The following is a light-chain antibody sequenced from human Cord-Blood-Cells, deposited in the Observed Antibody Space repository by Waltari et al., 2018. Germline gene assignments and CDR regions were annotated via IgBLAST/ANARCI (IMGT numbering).Light chain of an antibody. CDR1: SSDVGGYNY. CDR2: DVS. V-gene: IGLV2-14*01. J-gene: IGLJ3*02. Sequence: QSALTQPVSVSGSPGQSIPISCTGTSSDVGGYNYVSWYQQHPGKAPTLMIYDVSKRPSGVSNRFSGSKSGNTASLTISGLQAEDEADYYCSSYTSSSTLGVFGGGTKLTVL. CDR3: SSYTSSSTLGV.